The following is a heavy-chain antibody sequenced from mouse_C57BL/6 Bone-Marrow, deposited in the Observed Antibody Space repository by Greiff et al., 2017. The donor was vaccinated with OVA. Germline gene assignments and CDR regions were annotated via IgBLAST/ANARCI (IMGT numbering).Heavy chain of an antibody. CDR2: IDPETGGT. J-gene: IGHJ2*01. Sequence: QVQLQQSGAELVRPGASVTLSCKASGYTFTDYEMHWVKQTPVHGLEWIGAIDPETGGTAYNQKFKGKAILTADKSSSTAYMELRSLTSEDSAVYYCTRPDGKGVYWGQGTTLTVSS. CDR1: GYTFTDYE. CDR3: TRPDGKGVY. D-gene: IGHD2-3*01. V-gene: IGHV1-15*01.